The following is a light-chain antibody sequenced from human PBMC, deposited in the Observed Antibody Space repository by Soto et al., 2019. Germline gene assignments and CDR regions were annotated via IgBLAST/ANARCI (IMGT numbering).Light chain of an antibody. Sequence: EIVLTQSPATLSLSPGDRATLSCGASQSVRSSYVAWYQQKAGLAPRLLIYDGSSRASGIPDRFSGSGSGTDLTLTIGRLEPEDFAFYYCQQYDNSAPLSFGGGTKVEMK. CDR2: DGS. CDR1: QSVRSSY. CDR3: QQYDNSAPLS. J-gene: IGKJ4*01. V-gene: IGKV3D-20*01.